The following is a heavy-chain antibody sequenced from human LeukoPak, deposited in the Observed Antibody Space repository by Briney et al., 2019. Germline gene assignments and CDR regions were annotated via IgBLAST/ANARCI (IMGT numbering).Heavy chain of an antibody. D-gene: IGHD4-11*01. CDR2: ISYDGSNK. Sequence: PGGSLRLSCAASGFTFSSYGMHWVRQDPGKGLEWVAVISYDGSNKYYADSVKGRFTISRDNSKNTLYLQMNSLRAEDTAVYYCAKIGTVTTPEGDYWGQGTLVTVSS. V-gene: IGHV3-30*18. CDR1: GFTFSSYG. CDR3: AKIGTVTTPEGDY. J-gene: IGHJ4*02.